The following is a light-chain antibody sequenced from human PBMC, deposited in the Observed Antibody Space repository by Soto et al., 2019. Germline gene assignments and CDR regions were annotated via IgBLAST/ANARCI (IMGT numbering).Light chain of an antibody. CDR3: QQYNNWPRT. V-gene: IGKV3-15*01. J-gene: IGKJ1*01. CDR1: QSVSNN. Sequence: DIVLTQSPGTLSLSPGERATLSCRASQSVSNNYLAWYQQKPGQAPRLLIHGATTRATGIPARFSGSGSGTEFTLTISSLQSEDFAVYYCQQYNNWPRTFGQGTKVDIK. CDR2: GAT.